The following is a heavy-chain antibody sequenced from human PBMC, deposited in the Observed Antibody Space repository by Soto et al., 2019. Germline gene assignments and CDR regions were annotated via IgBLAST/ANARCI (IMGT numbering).Heavy chain of an antibody. V-gene: IGHV1-18*04. Sequence: QGQLVQSGAEVKKPGASVKVSCKASGYTFTSFGITWVRQAPGQGLEWMGWISTYNGKANYAQKLQGRVTVTRDTSTNTAYMELRSLRSDDTAVYYCAKDGYGNNDGDALQIWGQGTMVTVSS. J-gene: IGHJ3*02. CDR2: ISTYNGKA. CDR1: GYTFTSFG. CDR3: AKDGYGNNDGDALQI. D-gene: IGHD4-4*01.